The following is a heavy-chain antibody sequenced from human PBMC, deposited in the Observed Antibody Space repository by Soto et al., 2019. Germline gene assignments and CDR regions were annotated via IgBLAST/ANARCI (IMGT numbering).Heavy chain of an antibody. CDR1: GGSISSGGYY. J-gene: IGHJ4*02. CDR2: IYYSGST. V-gene: IGHV4-31*03. D-gene: IGHD6-19*01. Sequence: SETLSLTCTVSGGSISSGGYYWSWIRQHPGKGLEWIGYIYYSGSTYYNPSLKSRVTISVDTSKNQFSLKLSSVTAADTAVYYCAREVRVIAVDAYFDYWGQGTRVTVSS. CDR3: AREVRVIAVDAYFDY.